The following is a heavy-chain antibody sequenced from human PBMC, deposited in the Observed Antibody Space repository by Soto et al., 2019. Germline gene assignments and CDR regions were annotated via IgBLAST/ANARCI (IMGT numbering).Heavy chain of an antibody. CDR2: ISWNSGSI. D-gene: IGHD4-17*01. CDR3: AKEYGDYSFDI. Sequence: EVQLVESGGGLVQPGRSLRLSCAASGFTFDDYAMHWVRQAPRKGLEWVSGISWNSGSIGYADSVKGRFTISRDNAKNSLYLQMNSLRAEDTALYYCAKEYGDYSFDIWGQGTMVTVSS. J-gene: IGHJ3*02. V-gene: IGHV3-9*01. CDR1: GFTFDDYA.